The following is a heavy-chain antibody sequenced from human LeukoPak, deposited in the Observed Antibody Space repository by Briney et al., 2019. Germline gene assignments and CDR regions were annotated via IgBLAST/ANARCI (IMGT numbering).Heavy chain of an antibody. D-gene: IGHD3-22*01. CDR3: AKDLRPYYYGSSRYYRENDAFDI. CDR1: GFTFSRYA. Sequence: GGSLRLSCAASGFTFSRYAMSWVRQAPGKGLEWVSAISGSGGSTYYADSVKGRFTISRDNSKNTLYLQMNSLRAEDTAVYYCAKDLRPYYYGSSRYYRENDAFDIWGQGTMVTVSS. V-gene: IGHV3-23*01. CDR2: ISGSGGST. J-gene: IGHJ3*02.